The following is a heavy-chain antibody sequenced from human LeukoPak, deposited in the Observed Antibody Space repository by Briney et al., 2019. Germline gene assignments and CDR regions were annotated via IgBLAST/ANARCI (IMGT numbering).Heavy chain of an antibody. Sequence: GGSLRLSCAASGFTFSTYAMHWVGQAPGKGLKWVTVISYDGSNEYYADSVKGRFTISRDNSKNTVFLQMNSLRAEDTAVYYCARDPLSGGSYFDYWGQGTLVTVSS. D-gene: IGHD2-15*01. V-gene: IGHV3-30-3*01. CDR3: ARDPLSGGSYFDY. CDR1: GFTFSTYA. J-gene: IGHJ4*02. CDR2: ISYDGSNE.